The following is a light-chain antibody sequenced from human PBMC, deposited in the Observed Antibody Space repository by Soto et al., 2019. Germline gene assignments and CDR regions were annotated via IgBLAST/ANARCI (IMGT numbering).Light chain of an antibody. CDR3: QQRANLVT. V-gene: IGKV3-11*01. J-gene: IGKJ4*01. Sequence: EIVLTQSPATLSLSPGERATLSCRASQSVTSYLAWYQHKPGQAPRLLIYDASNRATGIPARFSGTGSGTDFTLAISSLDPEDSAVYYCQQRANLVTFGGGTTVEIK. CDR2: DAS. CDR1: QSVTSY.